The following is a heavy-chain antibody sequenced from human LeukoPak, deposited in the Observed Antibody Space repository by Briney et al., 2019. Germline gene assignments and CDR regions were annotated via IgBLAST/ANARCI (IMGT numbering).Heavy chain of an antibody. D-gene: IGHD3-3*01. V-gene: IGHV4-34*01. CDR1: GGSFSGYY. CDR3: ACGFGGYFDY. J-gene: IGHJ4*02. Sequence: SETLSLTCAVYGGSFSGYYWSWIRQPPGKGLEWIGEINHSGSTNYNPSLKSRVTISVDTSKNQFSLKLSSVTAADTAVYYCACGFGGYFDYWGQGTLVTASS. CDR2: INHSGST.